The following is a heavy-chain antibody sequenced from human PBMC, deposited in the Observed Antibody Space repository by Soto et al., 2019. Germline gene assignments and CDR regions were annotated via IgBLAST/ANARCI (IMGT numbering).Heavy chain of an antibody. J-gene: IGHJ5*02. CDR2: ISAYNGNT. V-gene: IGHV1-18*01. CDR3: ARVTYYDILTGPNWFDP. D-gene: IGHD3-9*01. Sequence: ASVKVSCKASCYTFTSYGISWGRQDTGQGLEWMGWISAYNGNTNYAQKLQGRVTMTTDTSTSTAYMELRSLRSDDTAVYYCARVTYYDILTGPNWFDPWGQGTLVTVSS. CDR1: CYTFTSYG.